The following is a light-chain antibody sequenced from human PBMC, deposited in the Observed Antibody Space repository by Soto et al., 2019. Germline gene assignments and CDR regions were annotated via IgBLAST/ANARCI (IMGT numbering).Light chain of an antibody. CDR2: GGV. Sequence: EIVMTQSPASVFVSPGETVTLSCRASENIGSTLGWYQQKPGQAPRLVIYGGVARATDVPGRFSGSGSGTDYTLTISSLQSEDFAVYYCQQYFNWPLTFGQGTKVDIK. V-gene: IGKV3-15*01. CDR3: QQYFNWPLT. J-gene: IGKJ1*01. CDR1: ENIGST.